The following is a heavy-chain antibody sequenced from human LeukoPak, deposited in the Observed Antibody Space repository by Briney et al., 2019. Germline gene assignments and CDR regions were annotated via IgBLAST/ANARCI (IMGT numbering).Heavy chain of an antibody. CDR3: ARGRDYDFWSGLDY. Sequence: PGGSLRLSCAASGFTFSSYAMHWVRQAPGKGLEWVSTISGSGGSTYYADSVKGRFTISRDNSKNTLYLQMNSLRADDTAVYYCARGRDYDFWSGLDYWGQGTLVTVSS. V-gene: IGHV3-23*01. CDR1: GFTFSSYA. D-gene: IGHD3-3*01. CDR2: ISGSGGST. J-gene: IGHJ4*02.